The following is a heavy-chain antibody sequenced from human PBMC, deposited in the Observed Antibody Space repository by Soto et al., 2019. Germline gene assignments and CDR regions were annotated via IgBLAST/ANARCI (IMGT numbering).Heavy chain of an antibody. D-gene: IGHD4-17*01. V-gene: IGHV3-23*01. CDR3: AHPRGYGVFDAYDI. J-gene: IGHJ3*02. Sequence: GGSLRLSCAASGFTFSSYTMTWVRQAPAKGLEWVSDISGSGISTYYADSVKGRFTISRDNSINMLYLQMNSLRTEDTAVYYCAHPRGYGVFDAYDIWGQGAMVTVSS. CDR2: ISGSGIST. CDR1: GFTFSSYT.